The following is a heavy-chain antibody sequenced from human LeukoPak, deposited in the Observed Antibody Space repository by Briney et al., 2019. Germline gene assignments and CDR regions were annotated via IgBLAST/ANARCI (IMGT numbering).Heavy chain of an antibody. CDR1: DGSITNNW. D-gene: IGHD6-13*01. J-gene: IGHJ5*02. V-gene: IGHV4-4*02. Sequence: PSETLSLTCAVSDGSITNNWWSWVRQPPGKGLEWIGEIFHSGGTNYNPSLKSRVTISIDTSKNQLSLNLNSVTAADTAVYYCARAAAYNLDLWGQGTLVIVSS. CDR2: IFHSGGT. CDR3: ARAAAYNLDL.